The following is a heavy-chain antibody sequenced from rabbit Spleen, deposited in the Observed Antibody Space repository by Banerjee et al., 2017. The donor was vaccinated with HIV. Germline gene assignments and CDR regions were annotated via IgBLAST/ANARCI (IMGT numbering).Heavy chain of an antibody. D-gene: IGHD1-1*01. CDR2: IYTSSSGNT. CDR1: GFTISSSYC. J-gene: IGHJ4*01. CDR3: ARKGTTETTSHYDL. V-gene: IGHV1S40*01. Sequence: QSLEESGGDLVKPGASLTLTCTASGFTISSSYCMCWVRQAPGKGLEWIACIYTSSSGNTYYASWAKGRFTISKTSSTTVTLQMTSLTAADTATYFCARKGTTETTSHYDLWGPGTLVTVS.